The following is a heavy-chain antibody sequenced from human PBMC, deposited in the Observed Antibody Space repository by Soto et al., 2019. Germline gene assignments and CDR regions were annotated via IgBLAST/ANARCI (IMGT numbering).Heavy chain of an antibody. CDR2: ISGSGGST. D-gene: IGHD3-10*01. Sequence: EVQLLESGGGLVQPGGSLRLSCAASGFTFSSYAMSWVRQAPGKGLEWVSAISGSGGSTYYADSVKGRFTISRDNSKNTLYLQMNSLRAEDTAVYYCANLPVGLWFGELFPDYMDVWGKGTTVTVSS. V-gene: IGHV3-23*01. CDR1: GFTFSSYA. CDR3: ANLPVGLWFGELFPDYMDV. J-gene: IGHJ6*03.